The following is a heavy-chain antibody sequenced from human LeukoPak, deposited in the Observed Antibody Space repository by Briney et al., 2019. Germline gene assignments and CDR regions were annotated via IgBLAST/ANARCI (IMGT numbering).Heavy chain of an antibody. CDR2: TYYSGST. D-gene: IGHD3-22*01. V-gene: IGHV4-38-2*02. CDR3: AGPYYYDSSGSGAPR. CDR1: GYSISSGYY. J-gene: IGHJ4*02. Sequence: SETLSLTCTVSGYSISSGYYWGWIRQPPGKGLEWIGSTYYSGSTYYNPSLKSRVTISVDTSKNQFSLKLSSVTAADTAVYYCAGPYYYDSSGSGAPRWGQGILVTVSS.